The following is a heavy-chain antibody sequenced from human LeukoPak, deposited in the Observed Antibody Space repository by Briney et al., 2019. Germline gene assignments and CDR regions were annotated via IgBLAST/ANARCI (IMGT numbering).Heavy chain of an antibody. CDR3: ARGFSVRGVIYGMDV. V-gene: IGHV3-33*01. D-gene: IGHD3-10*01. CDR2: IWYDGSNK. J-gene: IGHJ6*02. Sequence: PGGSLRLSCAASGFTFSSYGMHWVRQAPGKGLEWVAVIWYDGSNKYYADSVKGRFTISRDNSKNTLYLQMNSLRAEDTAVYYCARGFSVRGVIYGMDVWGQGTTVTVSS. CDR1: GFTFSSYG.